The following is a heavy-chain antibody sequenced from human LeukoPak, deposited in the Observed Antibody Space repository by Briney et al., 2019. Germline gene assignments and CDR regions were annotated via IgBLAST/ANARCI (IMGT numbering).Heavy chain of an antibody. V-gene: IGHV4-59*01. CDR2: IYYIGST. CDR3: ARLLDYDSSGYPDTFDI. D-gene: IGHD3-22*01. Sequence: PSETLSLTCTVSRGSISPNYWTWIRQPPGKGREWIGYIYYIGSTNYNPSLKSRVTISLDTSRNQFSLRLSSVTAADTAVYYCARLLDYDSSGYPDTFDIWGQGTMVTVSS. CDR1: RGSISPNY. J-gene: IGHJ3*02.